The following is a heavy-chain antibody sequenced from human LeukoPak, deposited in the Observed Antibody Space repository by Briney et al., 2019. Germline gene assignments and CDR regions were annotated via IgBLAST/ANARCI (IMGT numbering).Heavy chain of an antibody. D-gene: IGHD3-16*01. CDR2: ISGSGGST. CDR1: GFTFSSYA. Sequence: GGSLRLSCAASGFTFSSYAMSWVRQAPGKGLEWVSAISGSGGSTYYADSAKGRFTISRDNSKNTLYLQMNSLRAEDTAVYYCSGSYASYYFDYWGQGTLVTVSS. CDR3: SGSYASYYFDY. J-gene: IGHJ4*02. V-gene: IGHV3-23*01.